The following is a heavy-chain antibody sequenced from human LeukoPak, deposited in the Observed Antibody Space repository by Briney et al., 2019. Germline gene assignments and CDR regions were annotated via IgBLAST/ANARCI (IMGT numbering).Heavy chain of an antibody. CDR3: ARATSPIAYDWNS. D-gene: IGHD5-12*01. Sequence: ASVKVSCKASGYPFTNYKIHWLRQAPGQGLQWMGIIDPSGPSVTYAQIFQGRLIVTRDTSTSTVYMQLSSLRSEDTAMYYCARATSPIAYDWNSWGQGTLVTVSS. CDR1: GYPFTNYK. V-gene: IGHV1-46*01. J-gene: IGHJ4*02. CDR2: IDPSGPSV.